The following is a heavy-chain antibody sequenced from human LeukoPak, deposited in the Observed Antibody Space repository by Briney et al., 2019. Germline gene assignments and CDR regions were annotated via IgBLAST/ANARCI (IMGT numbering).Heavy chain of an antibody. V-gene: IGHV3-23*01. CDR1: GSTFSSYA. J-gene: IGHJ4*02. Sequence: PGGSLSLSCAASGSTFSSYAMSWVRQAPGKGLEWVSAISGSGGSTYCADSVKGRFTISRDNSKNTLYLQMNSLRAEDTAVYYCAKDSSRPATVTLDYWGQGTLVTVSS. CDR3: AKDSSRPATVTLDY. D-gene: IGHD2-2*01. CDR2: ISGSGGST.